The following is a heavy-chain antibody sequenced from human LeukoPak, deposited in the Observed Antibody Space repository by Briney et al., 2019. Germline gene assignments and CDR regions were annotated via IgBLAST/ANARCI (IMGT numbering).Heavy chain of an antibody. V-gene: IGHV3-21*01. Sequence: GGSLRLSCAASGFTFSSYSMNWVRQAPGKGLEWVSSISSSSGYIYYADSVKGRFTISRDNAKNSLYLQMNSLRAEDTAVYYCARAIQAVAGTSGDAFDIWGQGTMVTVSS. CDR1: GFTFSSYS. J-gene: IGHJ3*02. D-gene: IGHD6-19*01. CDR2: ISSSSGYI. CDR3: ARAIQAVAGTSGDAFDI.